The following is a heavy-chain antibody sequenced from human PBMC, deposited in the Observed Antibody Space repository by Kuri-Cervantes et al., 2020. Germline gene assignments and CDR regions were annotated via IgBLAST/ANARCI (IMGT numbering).Heavy chain of an antibody. CDR1: GYTFTGYY. V-gene: IGHV1-69*13. CDR2: IIPIFGTS. D-gene: IGHD5-12*01. Sequence: SVKVSCKASGYTFTGYYMHWVRQAPGQGLEWMGGIIPIFGTSNYAQKFQGSVTLPADESTSTAYMELSSLRSEDTAVYSCARGVSGYDSPADYYYGMDVWGQGTTVTVSS. J-gene: IGHJ6*02. CDR3: ARGVSGYDSPADYYYGMDV.